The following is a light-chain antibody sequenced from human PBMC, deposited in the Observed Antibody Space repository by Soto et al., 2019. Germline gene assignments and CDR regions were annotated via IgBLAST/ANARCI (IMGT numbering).Light chain of an antibody. Sequence: DVVMTQSPLSLPVTLGQPASISCRSSQSLLHSDGKTYLNWFQQRPDQSPRRLIYRVSNRDSGVPDRFSGSGSGTDFTLKISRVEAEDVGIYYCMQGTHWPPWTFGQGTKVEIK. CDR3: MQGTHWPPWT. V-gene: IGKV2-30*02. CDR2: RVS. J-gene: IGKJ1*01. CDR1: QSLLHSDGKTY.